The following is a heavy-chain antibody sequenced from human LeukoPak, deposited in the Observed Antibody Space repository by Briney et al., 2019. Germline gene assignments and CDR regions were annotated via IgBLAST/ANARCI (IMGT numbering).Heavy chain of an antibody. Sequence: GGSLRLSCAASGFTFSNFAMHWVRQAPGKGLEWVAVISYDGSNKYYADSVKGRFTISRDSSKNTLYLQMDSLRTEDTAMYYCARGLYTGFFHHWARAPWSPSPQ. CDR3: ARGLYTGFFHH. J-gene: IGHJ1*01. CDR1: GFTFSNFA. CDR2: ISYDGSNK. V-gene: IGHV3-30-3*01. D-gene: IGHD5-18*01.